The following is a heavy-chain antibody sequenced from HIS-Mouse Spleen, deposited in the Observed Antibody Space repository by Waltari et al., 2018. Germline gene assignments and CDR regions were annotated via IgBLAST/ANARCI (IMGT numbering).Heavy chain of an antibody. CDR2: ISDDGSNK. CDR3: ARRRSYFDY. V-gene: IGHV3-30-3*01. CDR1: GFTFSSYA. J-gene: IGHJ4*02. Sequence: QVQLVESGGGVVQPGRSLRLSCAASGFTFSSYAMHWVRQAPGKGVEWVAVISDDGSNKYYADSVKGRFTISRDNSKNTLYLQMNSLRAEDTAVYYCARRRSYFDYWGQGTLVTVSS.